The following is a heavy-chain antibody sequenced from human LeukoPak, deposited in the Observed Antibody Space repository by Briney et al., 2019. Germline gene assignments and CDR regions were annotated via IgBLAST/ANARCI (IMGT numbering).Heavy chain of an antibody. CDR1: GGSISSYY. V-gene: IGHV4-59*01. D-gene: IGHD5-18*01. Sequence: SETLSLTCTVSGGSISSYYWSWIRQPPGQGQEWMGYIYYSGSTNYNPSLKSRVTITVDTSKNQFSLKLSSVTAADTAIYYCARARGYSYSYDYWGQGTLVPVSS. CDR3: ARARGYSYSYDY. CDR2: IYYSGST. J-gene: IGHJ4*02.